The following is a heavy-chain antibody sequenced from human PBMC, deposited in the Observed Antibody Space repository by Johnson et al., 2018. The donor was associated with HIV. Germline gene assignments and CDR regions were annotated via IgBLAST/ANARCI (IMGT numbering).Heavy chain of an antibody. CDR3: ARDWADRGGDACDI. J-gene: IGHJ3*02. Sequence: VQLVESGGGLVQPGGSLRLSCAASGFTFSSYDMHWVRQATGKGLEWVSAISGSGGSTYYADSVKGRFTISRDNAKNSLYLQMNSLRAEDTAVYYCARDWADRGGDACDIWGQGTMVTVSS. CDR2: ISGSGGST. V-gene: IGHV3-23*04. CDR1: GFTFSSYD. D-gene: IGHD1-14*01.